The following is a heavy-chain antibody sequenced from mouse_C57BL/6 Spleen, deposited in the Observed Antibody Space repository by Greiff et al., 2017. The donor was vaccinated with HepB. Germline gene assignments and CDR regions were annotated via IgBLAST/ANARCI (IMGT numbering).Heavy chain of an antibody. CDR3: AVYYEGAMAY. CDR2: IYPGDGDT. Sequence: QVQLKQSGPELVKPGASVKISCKASGYAFSSSWMNWVKQRPGKGLEWIGRIYPGDGDTNYNGKFKGKATLTADKSSSTAYMQLSSLTSEDSAVYFCAVYYEGAMAYWGQGTSVTVSS. D-gene: IGHD2-4*01. J-gene: IGHJ4*01. V-gene: IGHV1-82*01. CDR1: GYAFSSSW.